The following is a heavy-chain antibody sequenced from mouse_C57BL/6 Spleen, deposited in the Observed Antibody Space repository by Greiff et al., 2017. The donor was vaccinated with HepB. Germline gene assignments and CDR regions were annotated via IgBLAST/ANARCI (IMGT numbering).Heavy chain of an antibody. CDR3: ARGNLLGDFDY. Sequence: EVKLVESGPGMVKPSQSLSLTCTVTGYSITSGYDWHWIRHFPGNKLEWMGYISYSGSTNYNPSLKSRISITHDTSKNHFFLKLNSVTTEDTATYYCARGNLLGDFDYWGQGTTLTVSS. CDR2: ISYSGST. V-gene: IGHV3-1*01. D-gene: IGHD2-1*01. CDR1: GYSITSGYD. J-gene: IGHJ2*01.